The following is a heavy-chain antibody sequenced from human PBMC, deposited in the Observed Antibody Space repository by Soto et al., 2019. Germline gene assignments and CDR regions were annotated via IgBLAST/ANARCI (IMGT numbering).Heavy chain of an antibody. Sequence: ASETLSLTCAVYGGSFSGYYWSWIRQPPGKGLEWIGEINHSGSTNYNPSLKSRVTISVDTSKNQFSLKLSSVTAADTAVYYCARSLNPEIVVVREEENDYWGQGTLVTVSS. V-gene: IGHV4-34*01. D-gene: IGHD3-22*01. CDR3: ARSLNPEIVVVREEENDY. CDR1: GGSFSGYY. CDR2: INHSGST. J-gene: IGHJ4*02.